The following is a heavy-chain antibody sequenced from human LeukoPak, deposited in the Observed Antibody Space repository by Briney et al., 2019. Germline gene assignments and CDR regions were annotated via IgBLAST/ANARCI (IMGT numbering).Heavy chain of an antibody. Sequence: GGSLRLSCAASGFTFSSYAMLWVRQAPGKGLEWVAVISYDGSNKYYADSVKGRFTISRDNSKNTLYLQMNSLRAEDTAVYYCARYYGTYFDYWGQGTLVTVSS. CDR3: ARYYGTYFDY. CDR2: ISYDGSNK. D-gene: IGHD3-10*01. V-gene: IGHV3-30-3*01. J-gene: IGHJ4*02. CDR1: GFTFSSYA.